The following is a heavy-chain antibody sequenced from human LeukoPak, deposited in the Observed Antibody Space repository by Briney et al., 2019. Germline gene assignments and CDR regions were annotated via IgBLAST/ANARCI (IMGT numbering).Heavy chain of an antibody. CDR1: GFTFSNYW. CDR2: IKQDGSET. Sequence: GGSLRLSCAASGFTFSNYWMSWVRQAPGKGLEWVANIKQDGSETYYVDSVKGRFTISRDNAKNSLFLQMNSLTAEDTAVYYCARKGGTRGPRNYWGQGTLVTVSS. D-gene: IGHD2-8*01. CDR3: ARKGGTRGPRNY. V-gene: IGHV3-7*01. J-gene: IGHJ4*02.